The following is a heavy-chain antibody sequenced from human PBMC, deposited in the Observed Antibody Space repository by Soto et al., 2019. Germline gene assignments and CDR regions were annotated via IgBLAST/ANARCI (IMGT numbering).Heavy chain of an antibody. J-gene: IGHJ4*02. Sequence: QLQLQESGPGLVKPSETLSLTCTVSGGSISSSSYYWGWIRQPPGKGLEWIGRIYYSGTTYYNPVLKMRVTRPPDPPPTPFSLKLSSVTAADPAVYSCASHVGGATSFDYWGQGILVTVSS. CDR1: GGSISSSSYY. CDR3: ASHVGGATSFDY. V-gene: IGHV4-39*01. CDR2: IYYSGTT. D-gene: IGHD1-26*01.